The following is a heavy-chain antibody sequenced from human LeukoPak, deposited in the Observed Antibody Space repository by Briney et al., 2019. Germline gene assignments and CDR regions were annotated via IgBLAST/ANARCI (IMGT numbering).Heavy chain of an antibody. CDR1: GYTFTGYY. D-gene: IGHD1-26*01. Sequence: ASVKVSCKASGYTFTGYYMHWVRQAPGQGLEWMGWINPNSGGTNYAQKFQGRVTMTRDTSISTAYMELSRLRSDDTAVYYCARESGLVGARLWDYWGQGTLVTVSS. V-gene: IGHV1-2*02. CDR3: ARESGLVGARLWDY. J-gene: IGHJ4*02. CDR2: INPNSGGT.